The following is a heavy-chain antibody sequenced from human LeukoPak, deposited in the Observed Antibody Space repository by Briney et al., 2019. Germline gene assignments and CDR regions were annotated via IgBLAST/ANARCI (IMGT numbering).Heavy chain of an antibody. CDR1: GFTFTSSA. V-gene: IGHV1-58*01. D-gene: IGHD3-3*01. CDR2: IVVGSGNT. J-gene: IGHJ1*01. Sequence: GASVKVSCKASGFTFTSSAVQWVRQAHGQRLEWIGWIVVGSGNTNYAQKFQERVTITRDMSTSTAYMELSSLRSEDTAVYYCAAGRAYDFWSGYQPNFQHWGQGTLITVSS. CDR3: AAGRAYDFWSGYQPNFQH.